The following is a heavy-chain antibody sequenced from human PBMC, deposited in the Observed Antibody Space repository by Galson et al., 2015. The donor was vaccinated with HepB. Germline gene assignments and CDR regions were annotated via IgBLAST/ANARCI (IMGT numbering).Heavy chain of an antibody. CDR2: ISYDGSNK. V-gene: IGHV3-30*18. CDR1: GFTFSSYG. Sequence: SLRLSCAASGFTFSSYGMHWVRQAPGKGLEWVAVISYDGSNKYYADSVKGRFTISRDNSKNTLYLQMNSLRAEDTAVYYCAKDLVTMDYFDSSGYGGGMDVWGQGTTVTVSS. CDR3: AKDLVTMDYFDSSGYGGGMDV. D-gene: IGHD3-22*01. J-gene: IGHJ6*02.